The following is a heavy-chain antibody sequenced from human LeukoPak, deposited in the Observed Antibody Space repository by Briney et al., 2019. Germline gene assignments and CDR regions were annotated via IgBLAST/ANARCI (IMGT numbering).Heavy chain of an antibody. CDR3: AREVVVAAPRYMDV. CDR1: GFTFSSYE. Sequence: PGGSLRLSCAASGFTFSSYEMNWVRQAPGKGLEWVSYISSSGATIYYADSVKGRFTISRDNAKNSLYLLLNSLRAEDTAVYYCAREVVVAAPRYMDVWGKGTTVTISS. J-gene: IGHJ6*03. CDR2: ISSSGATI. D-gene: IGHD2-15*01. V-gene: IGHV3-48*03.